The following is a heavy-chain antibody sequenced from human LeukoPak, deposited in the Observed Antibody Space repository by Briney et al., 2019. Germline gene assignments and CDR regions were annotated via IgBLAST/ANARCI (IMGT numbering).Heavy chain of an antibody. CDR1: GFTFSSYA. Sequence: GGSLRLSCAASGFTFSSYAMSWVRQAPGKGLEWVSYISSSSSTIYYADSVKGRFTISRDNAKNSLYLQMNSLRAEDTAVYYCARDIVVVVGYYYYGMDVRGQGTTVTVSS. D-gene: IGHD3-22*01. V-gene: IGHV3-48*04. CDR3: ARDIVVVVGYYYYGMDV. J-gene: IGHJ6*02. CDR2: ISSSSSTI.